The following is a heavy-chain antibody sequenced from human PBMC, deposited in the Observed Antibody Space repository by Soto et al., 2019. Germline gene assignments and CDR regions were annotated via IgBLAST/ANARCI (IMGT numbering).Heavy chain of an antibody. CDR3: ARENTLKYYFDY. CDR2: IIPIFGTA. J-gene: IGHJ4*02. D-gene: IGHD2-2*02. V-gene: IGHV1-69*13. CDR1: GGTFSSYA. Sequence: SVKVSCKASGGTFSSYAISWVRQAPGQGLEWMGGIIPIFGTANYAQKFQGRVTITADESTSTAYMELSSLRSEDTAVYYCARENTLKYYFDYWGRGTLVTVSS.